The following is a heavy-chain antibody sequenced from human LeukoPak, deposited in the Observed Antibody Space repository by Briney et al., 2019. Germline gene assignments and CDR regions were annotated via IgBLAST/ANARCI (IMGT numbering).Heavy chain of an antibody. D-gene: IGHD3-3*01. CDR2: INPDGTKT. J-gene: IGHJ5*02. Sequence: GGSLRLSCAASGFTFTRFWLTWVRQPPGKGLEWVANINPDGTKTTYVDSVEGRFAISRDNAKNSVFLLMTSLRAEDTAMYYCATAPASVDSSWGQGTLVAVSS. CDR1: GFTFTRFW. CDR3: ATAPASVDSS. V-gene: IGHV3-7*01.